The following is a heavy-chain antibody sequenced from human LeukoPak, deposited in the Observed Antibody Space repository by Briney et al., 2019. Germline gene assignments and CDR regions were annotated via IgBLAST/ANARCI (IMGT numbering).Heavy chain of an antibody. J-gene: IGHJ6*02. CDR3: ARALLRTTWSTYYNALDV. V-gene: IGHV1-18*01. Sequence: ALVKVSCKASGYSFTSYAINWVRQAPGQGLEWMGWISAFNGNTDYAQKLQGRVTMTTDTSTTTAYIGVRSLTSDDTAVYYCARALLRTTWSTYYNALDVWGQRTTVTVSS. CDR2: ISAFNGNT. D-gene: IGHD1-14*01. CDR1: GYSFTSYA.